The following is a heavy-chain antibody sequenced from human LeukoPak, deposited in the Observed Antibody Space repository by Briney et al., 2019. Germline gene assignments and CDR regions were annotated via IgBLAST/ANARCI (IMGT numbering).Heavy chain of an antibody. CDR3: ARTSRDVLGSYRAPFDY. CDR2: INHSGST. J-gene: IGHJ4*02. D-gene: IGHD3-16*02. V-gene: IGHV4-34*01. Sequence: SETLSLTCAVYGGSFSGYYWSWIRQPPGKGLEWIGEINHSGSTNYNPSLKSRVTISVDTSKNQFSLKLSSVTAADTAVYYCARTSRDVLGSYRAPFDYWGQGTLVTVSS. CDR1: GGSFSGYY.